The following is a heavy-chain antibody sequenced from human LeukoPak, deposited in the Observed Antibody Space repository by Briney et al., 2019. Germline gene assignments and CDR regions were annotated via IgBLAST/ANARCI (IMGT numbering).Heavy chain of an antibody. D-gene: IGHD3-22*01. Sequence: SETLSLTCTVSGGSISSYYWSWIRQPAGKGLEWIGRIYTSGSTNYNPSPKSRVTMSVDTSKNQFSLKLSSVTAADTAVYYCARVGYDSSGSSPKETNNWFDPWGQGTLVTVSS. CDR2: IYTSGST. CDR3: ARVGYDSSGSSPKETNNWFDP. V-gene: IGHV4-4*07. CDR1: GGSISSYY. J-gene: IGHJ5*02.